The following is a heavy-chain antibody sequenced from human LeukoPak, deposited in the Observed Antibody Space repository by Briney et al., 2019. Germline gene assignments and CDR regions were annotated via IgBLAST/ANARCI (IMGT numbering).Heavy chain of an antibody. D-gene: IGHD4-23*01. J-gene: IGHJ4*02. CDR1: GDSITRGDYY. CDR2: IYYSGST. V-gene: IGHV4-30-4*08. Sequence: PSETLSLTCTVSGDSITRGDYYWTWIRQPPGKGLEWIGYIYYSGSTYYNPSLKSRVTISVDTSKNQFSLKLSSVTAADTAVYYCARERMGGTVVTSHWGQGTLVTVSS. CDR3: ARERMGGTVVTSH.